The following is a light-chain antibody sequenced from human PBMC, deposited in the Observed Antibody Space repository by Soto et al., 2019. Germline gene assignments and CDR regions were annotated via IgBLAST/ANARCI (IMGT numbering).Light chain of an antibody. J-gene: IGKJ5*01. Sequence: EIVMTQYTATLSLSPGARATLSCRASQSVSSHLVWYQQKPGQAPRLLIYDASNRATGIPARFSASGSGTDFTLTIISLEPEDFAIYYCQQRSNWPPTFGQGRLLEVK. CDR2: DAS. CDR3: QQRSNWPPT. V-gene: IGKV3-11*01. CDR1: QSVSSH.